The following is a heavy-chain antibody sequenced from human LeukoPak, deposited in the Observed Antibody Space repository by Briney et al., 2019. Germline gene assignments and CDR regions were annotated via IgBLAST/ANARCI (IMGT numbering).Heavy chain of an antibody. CDR3: ARAKWLVRNWFDP. Sequence: SETLSLTCAVYGGSFSGYYWSWIRQPPGKGLEWIGEINHSGSTNYNPSLKSRVTISVDTSKNQFSLKLSSVAAADTAVYYCARAKWLVRNWFDPWGQGTLVTVSS. CDR1: GGSFSGYY. J-gene: IGHJ5*02. D-gene: IGHD6-19*01. CDR2: INHSGST. V-gene: IGHV4-34*01.